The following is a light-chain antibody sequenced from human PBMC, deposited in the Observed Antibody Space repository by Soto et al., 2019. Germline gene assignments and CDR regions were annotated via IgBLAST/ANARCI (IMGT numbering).Light chain of an antibody. CDR2: GAS. CDR3: QQYGSSPT. J-gene: IGKJ4*01. Sequence: EIVLTQSPGTLSLSPGERATLSCRASQSVSSSYLAWYQQKPGQAPRLVIYGASSRATGIPNRFSGSGCGTDFTLTISILEADYFAVYYCQQYGSSPTFGGGTKVEIK. CDR1: QSVSSSY. V-gene: IGKV3-20*01.